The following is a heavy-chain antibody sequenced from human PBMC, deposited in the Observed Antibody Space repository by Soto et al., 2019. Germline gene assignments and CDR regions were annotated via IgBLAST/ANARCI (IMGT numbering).Heavy chain of an antibody. V-gene: IGHV4-59*01. CDR3: ARGYYDFWSRYPGYYFDY. D-gene: IGHD3-3*01. J-gene: IGHJ4*02. CDR1: GGSISSYY. Sequence: SETLSLTCTVSGGSISSYYWSWIRQPPGKGLEWIGYIYYSGSTNYNPSLKSRVTISVDTSKNQFSLKLSSVTAADTAVYYCARGYYDFWSRYPGYYFDYWGQGTLVTVSS. CDR2: IYYSGST.